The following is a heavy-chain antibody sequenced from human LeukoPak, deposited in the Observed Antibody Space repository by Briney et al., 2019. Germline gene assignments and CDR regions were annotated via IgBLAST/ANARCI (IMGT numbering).Heavy chain of an antibody. CDR3: ARRPPSYCSSTSCYSDYYGMDV. Sequence: GESLKISCKGSGYSFTSYWIGWVRQMPGKGLEWMGIIYPGDSDTRYSPSFQGQVTISADKSISTAYLQWSSLKASDTAMYYCARRPPSYCSSTSCYSDYYGMDVWGQGTTVTVSS. CDR1: GYSFTSYW. V-gene: IGHV5-51*01. CDR2: IYPGDSDT. D-gene: IGHD2-2*01. J-gene: IGHJ6*02.